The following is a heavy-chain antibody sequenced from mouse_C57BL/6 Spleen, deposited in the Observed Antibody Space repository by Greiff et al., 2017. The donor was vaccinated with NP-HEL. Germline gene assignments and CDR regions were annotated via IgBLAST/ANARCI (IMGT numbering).Heavy chain of an antibody. CDR3: ANMVTTGNYYAMDY. Sequence: VKLQESGPGLVQPSQSLSITCTVSGFSLTSYGVHWVRQSPGKGLEWLGVIWSGGSTDYNAAFISRLSISKDNSKSQVFFKMNSLQADDTAIYYCANMVTTGNYYAMDYWGQGTSVTVSS. D-gene: IGHD2-2*01. CDR1: GFSLTSYG. CDR2: IWSGGST. V-gene: IGHV2-2*01. J-gene: IGHJ4*01.